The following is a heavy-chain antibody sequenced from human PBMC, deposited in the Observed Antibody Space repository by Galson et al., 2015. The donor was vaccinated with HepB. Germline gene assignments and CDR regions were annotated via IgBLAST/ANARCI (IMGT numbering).Heavy chain of an antibody. Sequence: SLRLSCAASGFTFSSYSMNWVRQAPGKGLEWVSSISGSSSYIYYADSVKGRFTISRDNAKNSLYLQMNSLRAEDTAVYYCARDHYGGGKRRSGWLPFDYWGQGTLVTVSS. J-gene: IGHJ4*02. V-gene: IGHV3-21*01. CDR2: ISGSSSYI. D-gene: IGHD6-19*01. CDR3: ARDHYGGGKRRSGWLPFDY. CDR1: GFTFSSYS.